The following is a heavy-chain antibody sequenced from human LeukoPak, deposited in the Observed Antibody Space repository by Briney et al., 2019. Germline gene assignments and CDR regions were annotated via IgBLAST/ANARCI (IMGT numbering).Heavy chain of an antibody. CDR1: GGSFSGYY. Sequence: SEALSLTCAVYGGSFSGYYWSWLRQPPGKGLEWIGEINHSGSTNYNLSLKSRVTISVDTSKKQFSLKLSSVTAADTAVYYFARRSSGYPYYYYCYMDVWGKGTTVTVSS. D-gene: IGHD3-22*01. CDR2: INHSGST. J-gene: IGHJ6*03. V-gene: IGHV4-34*01. CDR3: ARRSSGYPYYYYCYMDV.